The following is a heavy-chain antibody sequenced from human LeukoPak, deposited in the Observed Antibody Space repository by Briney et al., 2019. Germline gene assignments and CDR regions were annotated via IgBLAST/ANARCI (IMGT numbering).Heavy chain of an antibody. CDR3: TTADSSGWSKYYFDY. D-gene: IGHD6-19*01. J-gene: IGHJ4*02. V-gene: IGHV3-15*01. CDR2: IKSKTDGGTT. Sequence: GGSLRLSCAASGFTFSNAWMSWVRQAPGKGLEWVGRIKSKTDGGTTDYAAPGKGRFTISRDDSKNTLYLQMNSLKTEDTAVYYCTTADSSGWSKYYFDYWGQGTLVTVSS. CDR1: GFTFSNAW.